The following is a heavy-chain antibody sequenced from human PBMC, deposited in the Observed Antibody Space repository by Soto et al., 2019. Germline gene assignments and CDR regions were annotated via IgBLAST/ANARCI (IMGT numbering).Heavy chain of an antibody. D-gene: IGHD5-12*01. J-gene: IGHJ4*02. CDR2: IYYSGST. Sequence: QLQLQESGPGLVKPSETLSLTCTVSGGSISSSSYYWGWIRQPPGKGLEWIGSIYYSGSTYYNPSLKSRVTISVDTSKNQFSLKLSSVTAADTAVYYCARRGGYSGYDYFDYWGQGTLVTVSS. CDR3: ARRGGYSGYDYFDY. V-gene: IGHV4-39*01. CDR1: GGSISSSSYY.